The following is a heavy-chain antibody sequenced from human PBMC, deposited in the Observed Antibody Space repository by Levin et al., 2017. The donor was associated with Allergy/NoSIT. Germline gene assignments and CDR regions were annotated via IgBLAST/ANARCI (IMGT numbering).Heavy chain of an antibody. J-gene: IGHJ3*02. D-gene: IGHD2-15*01. CDR1: GFTFSTYS. CDR2: IGDSGTMT. CDR3: AKDIRGGSGGSDAFDI. V-gene: IGHV3-23*01. Sequence: PGGSLRLSCAASGFTFSTYSMSWVRQAPGKGPEWVSGIGDSGTMTFYADSVKGRFTISRDNSKNTLYLRMTSLRAEDTAIYYCAKDIRGGSGGSDAFDIWGQGTMVTVSS.